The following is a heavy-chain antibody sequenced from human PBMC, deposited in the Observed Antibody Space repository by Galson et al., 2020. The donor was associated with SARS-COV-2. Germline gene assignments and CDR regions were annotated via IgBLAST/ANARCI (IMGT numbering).Heavy chain of an antibody. CDR3: AKDSVYYDILTGYVYRGGNYYYYGMDV. J-gene: IGHJ6*02. CDR1: GFTFSSYG. Sequence: TGGSLRLSCAASGFTFSSYGMHWVPQAPGKGLEWVAVISYDGSNKYYADSVKGRFTISRDNSKNTLYLQMNSLRAEDTAVYYCAKDSVYYDILTGYVYRGGNYYYYGMDVWGQGTTVTVSS. V-gene: IGHV3-30*18. D-gene: IGHD3-9*01. CDR2: ISYDGSNK.